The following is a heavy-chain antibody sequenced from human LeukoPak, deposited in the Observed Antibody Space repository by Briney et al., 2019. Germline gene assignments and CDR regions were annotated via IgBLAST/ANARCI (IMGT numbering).Heavy chain of an antibody. D-gene: IGHD5-18*01. Sequence: SETLSLTCTVSGVSISSGSYYWSWLRQPAGKGLEWIGRIYSSGSTNYNPSLKSRVTISVDTSKNQFSLKLSSVTAADTAVYYCAGPNRGYSYDFDYWGQGTLVTVSS. J-gene: IGHJ4*02. CDR1: GVSISSGSYY. CDR3: AGPNRGYSYDFDY. V-gene: IGHV4-61*02. CDR2: IYSSGST.